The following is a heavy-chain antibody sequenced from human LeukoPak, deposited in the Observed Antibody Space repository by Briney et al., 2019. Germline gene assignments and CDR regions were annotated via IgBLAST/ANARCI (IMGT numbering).Heavy chain of an antibody. J-gene: IGHJ6*02. D-gene: IGHD5-24*01. V-gene: IGHV3-33*08. CDR1: GFTFSSYG. CDR3: ASSRDGYNYYYYGMDV. Sequence: PGGSLRLSCAASGFTFSSYGMHWVRQAPGKGLEWVAVIWYDGSNKYYADSVKGRFTISRDNSKNTLYLQMNSLRAEDTAVYYCASSRDGYNYYYYGMDVWGQGTTVTVSS. CDR2: IWYDGSNK.